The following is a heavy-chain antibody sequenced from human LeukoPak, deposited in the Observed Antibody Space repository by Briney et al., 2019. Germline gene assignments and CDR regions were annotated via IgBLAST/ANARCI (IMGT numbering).Heavy chain of an antibody. Sequence: GGSLKLSCAASGFTFSGSAIHWVRQASGKGLEWVGRIRSKANSYATAYAASVKGRFTISRDDSKNTAYLQMNSLKTEDTAVYYCTSLGGSGWPSGMDVWGQGTTVTVSS. CDR2: IRSKANSYAT. D-gene: IGHD6-19*01. CDR1: GFTFSGSA. CDR3: TSLGGSGWPSGMDV. J-gene: IGHJ6*02. V-gene: IGHV3-73*01.